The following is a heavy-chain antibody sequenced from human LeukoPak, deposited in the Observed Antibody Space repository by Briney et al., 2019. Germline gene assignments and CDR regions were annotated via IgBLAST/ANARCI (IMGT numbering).Heavy chain of an antibody. Sequence: PGGSLRLSCAASGFTFSSFTMNWVRQAPGKGLEWVSYISRSSSTIYYADSVKGRFTISRDNAKNSLYLQMNSLRDVDSAVYYCARDKYYYDTSVFDCWGQGTLVTVSS. CDR2: ISRSSSTI. CDR1: GFTFSSFT. V-gene: IGHV3-48*02. D-gene: IGHD3-22*01. J-gene: IGHJ4*02. CDR3: ARDKYYYDTSVFDC.